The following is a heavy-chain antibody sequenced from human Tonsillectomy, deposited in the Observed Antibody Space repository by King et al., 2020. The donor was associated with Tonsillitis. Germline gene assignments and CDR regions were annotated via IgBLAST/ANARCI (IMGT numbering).Heavy chain of an antibody. CDR2: IRYDGSNK. D-gene: IGHD6-19*01. Sequence: VQLVESGGGVVQPGGSLRLSCAASGFTFSSYGMHWVRQAPGKGLEWGSFIRYDGSNKYYADSVKGRFTISRDNSKNTLYLQMNSLRAEDTAVYYCAKCQGVFQWLAPFDYWGQGTLVTVSS. V-gene: IGHV3-30*02. J-gene: IGHJ4*02. CDR3: AKCQGVFQWLAPFDY. CDR1: GFTFSSYG.